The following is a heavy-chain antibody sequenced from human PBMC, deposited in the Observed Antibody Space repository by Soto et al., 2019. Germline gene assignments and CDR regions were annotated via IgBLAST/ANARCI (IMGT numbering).Heavy chain of an antibody. CDR1: GFSFSDYF. Sequence: ASVKVSCKASGFSFSDYFMHWVRQAPGQGLAWMGIINPSSDSRNYAQKFQGRVTITRDTSTSTFYMDLSSLRYEDTTVYYCAGGTRQNYGTRAASSWFHSWGQGTPVTVSS. J-gene: IGHJ5*01. D-gene: IGHD2-15*01. CDR2: INPSSDSR. CDR3: AGGTRQNYGTRAASSWFHS. V-gene: IGHV1-46*01.